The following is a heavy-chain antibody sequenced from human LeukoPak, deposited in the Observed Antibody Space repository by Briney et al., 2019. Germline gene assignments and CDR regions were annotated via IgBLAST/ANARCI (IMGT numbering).Heavy chain of an antibody. Sequence: SVKVSCKASGGTFSSYAISWVRQAPGQGLEWMGGIIPIFGTANYAQKFQGRVTITADKSTSTAYMELSSLRSEDTAVYYCARDEGSGWYGRDWYFDLWGRGTLVTVSS. CDR3: ARDEGSGWYGRDWYFDL. J-gene: IGHJ2*01. CDR2: IIPIFGTA. V-gene: IGHV1-69*06. D-gene: IGHD6-19*01. CDR1: GGTFSSYA.